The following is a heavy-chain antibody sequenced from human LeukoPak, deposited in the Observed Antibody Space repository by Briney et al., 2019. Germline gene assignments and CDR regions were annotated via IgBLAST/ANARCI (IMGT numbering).Heavy chain of an antibody. D-gene: IGHD6-19*01. V-gene: IGHV3-7*03. J-gene: IGHJ4*02. CDR1: GLTFSSSW. CDR2: INPDGNKK. CDR3: AKDLQVSSAYHFDY. Sequence: PGGSLRLSCAVSGLTFSSSWMDWVRQAPGKGLEWVASINPDGNKKYSADSVRGRFTISRDNSRNTLYLQMNSLRAEDTAVYYCAKDLQVSSAYHFDYWGQGTLVSVSS.